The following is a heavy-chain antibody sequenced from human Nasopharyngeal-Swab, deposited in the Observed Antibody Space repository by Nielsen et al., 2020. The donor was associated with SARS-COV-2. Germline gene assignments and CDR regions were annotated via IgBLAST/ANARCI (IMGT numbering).Heavy chain of an antibody. J-gene: IGHJ5*02. Sequence: GGSLRLSCAASGFTFSSYEMNWVRQAPGKGLEWVSYISSSGSTIYYADSVKGRFTISRDNAKNSLYLQMNSLRAEDTAVYYCAREGGLLWFGESPEGGWFDPWGQGTLATVSS. CDR1: GFTFSSYE. CDR2: ISSSGSTI. D-gene: IGHD3-10*01. V-gene: IGHV3-48*03. CDR3: AREGGLLWFGESPEGGWFDP.